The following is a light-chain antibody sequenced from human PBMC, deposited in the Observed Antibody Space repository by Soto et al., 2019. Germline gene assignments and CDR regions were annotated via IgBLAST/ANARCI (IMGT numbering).Light chain of an antibody. Sequence: IQMTQSPSSLSASVGERVTITCRASQRIRTDLNWYQQRPGKAPKVLIYVASTLQTGVPSRFSGSSSGTDFNLTITSLQLEDFALYYCQQSYKNPHTFGGGTRVEIK. V-gene: IGKV1-39*01. CDR3: QQSYKNPHT. J-gene: IGKJ4*01. CDR1: QRIRTD. CDR2: VAS.